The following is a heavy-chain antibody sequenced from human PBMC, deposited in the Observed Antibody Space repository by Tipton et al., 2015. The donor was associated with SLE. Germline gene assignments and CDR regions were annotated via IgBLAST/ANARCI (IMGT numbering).Heavy chain of an antibody. D-gene: IGHD6-19*01. CDR2: IYDSGST. Sequence: TLSLTCTVSGGSISSYYWNWIRQTPGKGLEWIGYIYDSGSTNYNSSLESRVTISVDTSKNQFSLKLSSVTAADTAVYYCARADIAVAGTFDYWGQGTLVTVSS. CDR3: ARADIAVAGTFDY. J-gene: IGHJ4*02. V-gene: IGHV4-59*12. CDR1: GGSISSYY.